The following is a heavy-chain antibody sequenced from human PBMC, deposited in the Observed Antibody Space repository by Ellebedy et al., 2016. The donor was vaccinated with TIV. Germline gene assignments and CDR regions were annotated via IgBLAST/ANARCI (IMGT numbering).Heavy chain of an antibody. J-gene: IGHJ4*02. CDR2: ISSSGYTT. V-gene: IGHV3-48*03. CDR3: RRDPRRYYYDGSDFDF. D-gene: IGHD3-22*01. Sequence: GESLKISCGVSGFTFSSYEMNWVRQAPGKGLEWVSYISSSGYTTQYADSVKGRFTISRDNARNSLYLQMNSLRVEDTAVYFCRRDPRRYYYDGSDFDFWGQGTLVAV. CDR1: GFTFSSYE.